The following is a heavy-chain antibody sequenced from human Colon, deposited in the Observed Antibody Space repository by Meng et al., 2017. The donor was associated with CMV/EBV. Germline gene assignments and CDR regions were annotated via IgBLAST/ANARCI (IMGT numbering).Heavy chain of an antibody. J-gene: IGHJ6*02. Sequence: GESLKISCAASGFIFSDHFVDWVRQAPGKGLEWVGRIRNKANAYSTEYAAFVKGRFTISRDDSENSLYLQMNSLKIEDTAVYYCTRDSLGAARQRGQTGYYGMDVWGQGTTVTVSS. CDR1: GFIFSDHF. D-gene: IGHD6-6*01. CDR2: IRNKANAYST. CDR3: TRDSLGAARQRGQTGYYGMDV. V-gene: IGHV3-72*01.